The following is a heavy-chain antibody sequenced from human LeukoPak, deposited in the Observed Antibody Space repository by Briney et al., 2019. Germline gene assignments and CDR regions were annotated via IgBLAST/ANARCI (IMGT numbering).Heavy chain of an antibody. CDR3: AKDPPTRYYGSGSYLAY. J-gene: IGHJ4*02. Sequence: GGSLRLSCAASGFTFSSYGMHWVRQAPGKGLEWVAFIRYDGSNKYYADSVKGRFTISRDNSKNTLYLQMNSLRAEDTAVYYCAKDPPTRYYGSGSYLAYWGQGTLVTVSS. CDR1: GFTFSSYG. D-gene: IGHD3-10*01. CDR2: IRYDGSNK. V-gene: IGHV3-30*02.